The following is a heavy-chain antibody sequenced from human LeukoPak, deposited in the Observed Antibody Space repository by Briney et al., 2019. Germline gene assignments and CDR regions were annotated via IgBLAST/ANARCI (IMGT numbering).Heavy chain of an antibody. J-gene: IGHJ6*02. CDR1: GFTFSSYA. Sequence: GGSLRLSCAASGFTFSSYAMHWVRQAPGKGLEWVANTKQDGSEKYYVDSVKGRFTISRDNAKNSLYLQMNSLRAEDTAVYYCARAVYYDILTGYSYSGMDVWGQGTTVTVSS. CDR2: TKQDGSEK. D-gene: IGHD3-9*01. CDR3: ARAVYYDILTGYSYSGMDV. V-gene: IGHV3-7*04.